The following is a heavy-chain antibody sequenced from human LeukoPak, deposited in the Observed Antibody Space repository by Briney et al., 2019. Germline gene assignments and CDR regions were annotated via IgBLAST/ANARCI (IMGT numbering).Heavy chain of an antibody. D-gene: IGHD5-18*01. CDR1: GFTFSSYA. CDR2: ISGSGGST. V-gene: IGHV3-23*01. CDR3: AKFGYGPSDAFDI. J-gene: IGHJ3*02. Sequence: GGFLRLSCAASGFTFSSYAMSWVRQAPGKGLEWVSAISGSGGSTYYADPVKGRFTISRDNSKNTLYLQMNSLRAEDTAVYYCAKFGYGPSDAFDIWGQGTMVTVSS.